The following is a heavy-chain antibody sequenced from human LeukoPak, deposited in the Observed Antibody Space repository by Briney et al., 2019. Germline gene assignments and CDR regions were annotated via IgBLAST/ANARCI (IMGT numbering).Heavy chain of an antibody. CDR1: GFIFSSYS. D-gene: IGHD1-20*01. V-gene: IGHV3-21*05. CDR2: IGLASGFT. J-gene: IGHJ4*02. CDR3: ARDHNWAFDY. Sequence: GGSLRLSCAASGFIFSSYSMNWVRQAPGRGLEWISYIGLASGFTSYADSVKARFTISSDTATNSLYLHMHSLRAEDTAVYYCARDHNWAFDYWGQGALVTVSS.